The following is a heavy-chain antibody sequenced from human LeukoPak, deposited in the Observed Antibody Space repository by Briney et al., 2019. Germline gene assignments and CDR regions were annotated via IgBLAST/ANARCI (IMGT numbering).Heavy chain of an antibody. D-gene: IGHD3-10*01. J-gene: IGHJ5*02. V-gene: IGHV4-30-4*07. CDR2: IFDNGIT. CDR1: GGSITSGGSS. CDR3: ARTHYMVRGVIISNWFDP. Sequence: SQTLSLTCAVSGGSITSGGSSWSWIRQPPGRGLEWIGYIFDNGITYYNPSLKSRVTISVDTSKNQFSLKLSSVTAADTAVYYCARTHYMVRGVIISNWFDPWGQGTLVTVSS.